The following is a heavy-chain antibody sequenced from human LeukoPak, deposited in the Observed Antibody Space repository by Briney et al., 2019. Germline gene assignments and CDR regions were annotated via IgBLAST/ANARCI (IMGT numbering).Heavy chain of an antibody. CDR2: IYHSGST. J-gene: IGHJ3*02. CDR3: ASYSSAGDAFDI. D-gene: IGHD6-25*01. CDR1: GGSISSSNW. V-gene: IGHV4-4*02. Sequence: SETLSLTCAVSGGSISSSNWWSWVRQPPGKGLEWIGEIYHSGSTNYNPSLKSRVTISVDTSKNQFSLKLSSVTAADTAVYYCASYSSAGDAFDIWGQGTMVTVSS.